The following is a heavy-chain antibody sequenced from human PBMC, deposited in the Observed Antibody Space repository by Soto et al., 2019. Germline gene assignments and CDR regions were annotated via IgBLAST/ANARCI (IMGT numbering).Heavy chain of an antibody. J-gene: IGHJ4*02. CDR2: INHSGST. Sequence: SETLSLTCAVYGGSFSGYYWSWIRQPPGKGLEWIGEINHSGSTNYNPSLKGRVTISVDTSKNQFSLKLSSVTAADTAVYYCARRGSGYDPRVDYWGQGTLVTVSS. CDR3: ARRGSGYDPRVDY. D-gene: IGHD5-12*01. V-gene: IGHV4-34*01. CDR1: GGSFSGYY.